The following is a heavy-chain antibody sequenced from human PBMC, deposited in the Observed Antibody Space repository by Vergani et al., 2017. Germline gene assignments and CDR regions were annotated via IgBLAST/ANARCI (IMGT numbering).Heavy chain of an antibody. Sequence: EVQLVESGGGLVQPGGSLRLSCAASGFTFSSYWMSWVRQAPGKGLEWVANIKQDGSEKYYVDSVKGRFTISRNNAKNSLYLQMNSLRAEDTAVYYCAKDVSAGDYHGRGLDYWGQGTLVTVSA. CDR3: AKDVSAGDYHGRGLDY. CDR1: GFTFSSYW. V-gene: IGHV3-7*05. J-gene: IGHJ4*02. CDR2: IKQDGSEK. D-gene: IGHD4-17*01.